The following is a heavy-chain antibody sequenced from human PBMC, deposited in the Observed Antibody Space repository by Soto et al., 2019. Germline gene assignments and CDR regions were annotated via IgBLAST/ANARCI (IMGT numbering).Heavy chain of an antibody. CDR3: AKHEGYCSTTTCSNFDY. D-gene: IGHD2-2*01. CDR2: IYPGDSDS. Sequence: GESLKISCKGSGFTFTSYWIAWVRQMPGKGLEWMGIIYPGDSDSSYSPSFQGQVTISADKSINTAYLHWSSLRASDTAISYCAKHEGYCSTTTCSNFDYLGQGTLVTVSS. CDR1: GFTFTSYW. J-gene: IGHJ4*02. V-gene: IGHV5-51*01.